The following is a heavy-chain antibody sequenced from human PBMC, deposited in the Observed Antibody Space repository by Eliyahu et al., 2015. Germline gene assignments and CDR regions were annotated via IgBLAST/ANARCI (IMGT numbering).Heavy chain of an antibody. D-gene: IGHD4-11*01. Sequence: EVQLVESGGGFGPAGGVPXPLLFRXWLQPVXLGMHRXRQGPGKGLEYVAAISSYGTNTYYADSVKGRFTISRDNSKNALYLQMSNLRYEDTAFYFCVRDGTTVTDDYWGQGTLVTVSS. CDR1: LQPVXLG. CDR3: VRDGTTVTDDY. CDR2: ISSYGTNT. V-gene: IGHV3-64D*06. J-gene: IGHJ4*02.